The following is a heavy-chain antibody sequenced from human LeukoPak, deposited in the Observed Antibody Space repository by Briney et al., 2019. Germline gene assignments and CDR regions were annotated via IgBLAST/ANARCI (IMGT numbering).Heavy chain of an antibody. CDR2: IYYSGGT. CDR1: GGSISGYY. CDR3: ARIYLVYYRSERYKYYFDY. V-gene: IGHV4-59*01. D-gene: IGHD3-10*01. J-gene: IGHJ4*02. Sequence: SETLSLTCTVSGGSISGYYWSWIRQTPGKGLEWIGHIYYSGGTTYNPSLKSPVSISVDTSKNQFSLRLSSVTAADTAVDYCARIYLVYYRSERYKYYFDYWGQGMLHTVSS.